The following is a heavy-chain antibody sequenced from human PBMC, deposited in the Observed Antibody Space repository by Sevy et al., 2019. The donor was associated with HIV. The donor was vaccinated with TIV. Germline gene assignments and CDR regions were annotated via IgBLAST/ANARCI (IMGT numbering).Heavy chain of an antibody. Sequence: GGSLKISCKGSGYSFTSYWIGWVRQMPGKGLEWMGIIYPGDSDTRYRPSFQGQVTISADKSINTAYLQWSSLKASDTAMYYCARQDPTYYYGMDVWGQGTTVTVSS. CDR1: GYSFTSYW. CDR3: ARQDPTYYYGMDV. V-gene: IGHV5-51*01. J-gene: IGHJ6*02. CDR2: IYPGDSDT. D-gene: IGHD1-1*01.